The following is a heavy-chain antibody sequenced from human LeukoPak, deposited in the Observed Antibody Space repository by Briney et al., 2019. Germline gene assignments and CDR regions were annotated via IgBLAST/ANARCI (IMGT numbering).Heavy chain of an antibody. J-gene: IGHJ6*03. CDR2: INPNSGGT. V-gene: IGHV1-2*02. CDR3: ARAPITIFGVVGSYYYYYMDV. CDR1: GYTFTGYY. D-gene: IGHD3-3*01. Sequence: ASVKVSCKASGYTFTGYYMHWVRQAPGQGLEWMGWINPNSGGTNYAQKFQGRVTMTRDTSISTAYMELSRLRSDDTAVYYCARAPITIFGVVGSYYYYYMDVWGKGTTVTVSS.